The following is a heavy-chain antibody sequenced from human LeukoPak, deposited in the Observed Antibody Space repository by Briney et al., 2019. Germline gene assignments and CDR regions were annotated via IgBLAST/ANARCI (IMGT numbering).Heavy chain of an antibody. V-gene: IGHV4-39*01. J-gene: IGHJ4*02. CDR2: ISYGGST. Sequence: SETLSLTCTVSGGSISSNSNYWAWIRQPRGRGLEWIVSISYGGSTYYSPSRESRVTIYVDKAKNQFSLNLSSVTAADTAVYYCARQALWFFDHWGQGTLVTVSS. D-gene: IGHD2-21*01. CDR1: GGSISSNSNY. CDR3: ARQALWFFDH.